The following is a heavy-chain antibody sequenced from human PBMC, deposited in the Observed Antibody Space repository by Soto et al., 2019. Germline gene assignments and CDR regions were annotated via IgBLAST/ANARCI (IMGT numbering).Heavy chain of an antibody. CDR3: ARDRIAVAGSGYYFDL. J-gene: IGHJ2*01. D-gene: IGHD6-19*01. Sequence: QVQLQESGPGLVKPSQTLSLTCTVSGGSISSGDYCWTWIRQHPGKGLEWIGCIYSRGSTYYTPSLKSRVTISIDPYKNHFSLQLSSVTAADTAVYYCARDRIAVAGSGYYFDLWGRGTPVTVSS. CDR1: GGSISSGDYC. CDR2: IYSRGST. V-gene: IGHV4-31*03.